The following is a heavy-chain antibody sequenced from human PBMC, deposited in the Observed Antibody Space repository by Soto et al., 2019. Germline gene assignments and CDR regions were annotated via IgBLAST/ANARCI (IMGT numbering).Heavy chain of an antibody. J-gene: IGHJ6*02. Sequence: GGSLRISCEAPGFTVRTSSINWSLKATGKGLEWVSYISSSSSTVYYADSVKGRFTISRDNAKNSLYLQMNSLRAEDTAVYYCAREDYGDSNYYYYGMDVWGQGTTVTVFS. V-gene: IGHV3-48*01. CDR3: AREDYGDSNYYYYGMDV. CDR2: ISSSSSTV. D-gene: IGHD4-17*01. CDR1: GFTVRTSS.